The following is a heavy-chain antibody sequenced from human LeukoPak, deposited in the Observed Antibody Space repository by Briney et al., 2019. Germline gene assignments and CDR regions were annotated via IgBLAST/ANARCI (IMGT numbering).Heavy chain of an antibody. Sequence: SETLSLTCTVSGGSISSYYWSWIRQPPGKGLEWIGYIYYSGSTYYNPSLKSRVTISVDTSKNQFSLKLSSVAAADTAVYYCARHGRRGRGSITIFSTVDYWGQGTLVTVSS. CDR1: GGSISSYY. CDR2: IYYSGST. CDR3: ARHGRRGRGSITIFSTVDY. J-gene: IGHJ4*02. D-gene: IGHD3-3*01. V-gene: IGHV4-59*04.